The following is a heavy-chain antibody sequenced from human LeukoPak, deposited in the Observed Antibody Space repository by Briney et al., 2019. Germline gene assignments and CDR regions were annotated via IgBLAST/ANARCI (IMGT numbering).Heavy chain of an antibody. CDR2: INHSGST. CDR1: GGSFSGYY. J-gene: IGHJ3*02. Sequence: PSETLSLTCAVYGGSFSGYYWSWIRQPPGKGLEWIGEINHSGSTNYNPSLKSRVTISVDTSKNQFSLKLSSVTAADTAVYYCARRVGDYYDSSGYAFDIWGQGTTVTVSS. CDR3: ARRVGDYYDSSGYAFDI. V-gene: IGHV4-34*01. D-gene: IGHD3-22*01.